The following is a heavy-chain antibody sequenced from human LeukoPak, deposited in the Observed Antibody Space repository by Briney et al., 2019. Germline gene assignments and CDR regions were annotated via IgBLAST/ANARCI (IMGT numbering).Heavy chain of an antibody. V-gene: IGHV1-18*04. CDR3: ARVSTERESLGEISPLSDYYYNGMDV. CDR2: ISADNGNT. J-gene: IGHJ6*02. CDR1: GYTLINHA. Sequence: ASVKVSCKGSGYTLINHAFSWVRQAPGQGLEWMGWISADNGNTNHAQKFQGRVSLTTDTSTSTAYMELRSLRSDDTAVYYCARVSTERESLGEISPLSDYYYNGMDVWGQGTPVTVSS. D-gene: IGHD3-16*02.